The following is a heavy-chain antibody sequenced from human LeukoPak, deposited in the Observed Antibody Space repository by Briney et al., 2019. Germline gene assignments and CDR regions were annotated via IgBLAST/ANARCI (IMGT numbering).Heavy chain of an antibody. V-gene: IGHV4-59*08. CDR2: IYHSGST. CDR3: ARAPNYDFWSGYLDY. J-gene: IGHJ4*02. D-gene: IGHD3-3*01. CDR1: GGSISSYY. Sequence: PSENLSLTCTVSGGSISSYYWGWIRQPPGKGLEWIGNIYHSGSTYYNPSLKSRVIISVDTSKNHFSLKLSSVTAADTAVYYCARAPNYDFWSGYLDYWGQGTLVTVSS.